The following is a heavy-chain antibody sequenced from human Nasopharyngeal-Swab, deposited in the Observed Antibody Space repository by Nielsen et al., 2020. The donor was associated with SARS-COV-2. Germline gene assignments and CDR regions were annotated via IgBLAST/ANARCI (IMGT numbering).Heavy chain of an antibody. J-gene: IGHJ5*02. CDR2: IYYSVST. Sequence: SETLSLTCTVSGGSISSSSYYWGWLRQPPGKGLEWIGSIYYSVSTYYNPSLKSRVTISVDTSKNQFSLKLSSVTAADPAVYYCARHHTVRKTQGWFDPWGQGTLVTVSS. V-gene: IGHV4-39*01. CDR3: ARHHTVRKTQGWFDP. CDR1: GGSISSSSYY. D-gene: IGHD4-17*01.